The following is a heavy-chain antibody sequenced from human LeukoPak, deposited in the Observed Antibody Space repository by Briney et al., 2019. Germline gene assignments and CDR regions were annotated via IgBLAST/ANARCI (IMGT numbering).Heavy chain of an antibody. J-gene: IGHJ4*02. Sequence: PSETLSLTCTASGGSISSYYWSWIRQPPGKGLEWIGYIYYSGSTNYNPSLKSRVTISVDTSKNQFSLKLSSVTAADTAVYYCARENYGYLLLWGQGTLVTVSS. CDR1: GGSISSYY. V-gene: IGHV4-59*01. CDR3: ARENYGYLLL. D-gene: IGHD3-10*01. CDR2: IYYSGST.